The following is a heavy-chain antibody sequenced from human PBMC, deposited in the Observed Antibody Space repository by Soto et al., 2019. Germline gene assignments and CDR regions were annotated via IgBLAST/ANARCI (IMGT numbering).Heavy chain of an antibody. CDR3: AKDTLGGYSFWSGYYSDGLDV. CDR2: ISGNGAGT. J-gene: IGHJ3*01. Sequence: EVKLLESGGGLAQPGGSLRLSCVGSGFTFDSYAISWVRQAPGKGLQWISAISGNGAGTDYAHSVKGRFTISRDNSKNTVHLQMNSLRAEDTALYYCAKDTLGGYSFWSGYYSDGLDVWGQGTMVTVSS. V-gene: IGHV3-23*01. D-gene: IGHD3-3*01. CDR1: GFTFDSYA.